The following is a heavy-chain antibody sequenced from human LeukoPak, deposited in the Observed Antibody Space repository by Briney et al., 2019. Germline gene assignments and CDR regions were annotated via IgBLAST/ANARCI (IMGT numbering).Heavy chain of an antibody. CDR3: AKDPDCTSGVCYTFFDY. V-gene: IGHV3-74*01. J-gene: IGHJ4*02. CDR2: INSDGSST. CDR1: GFTFSSYW. Sequence: GGSLRLSCAASGFTFSSYWMHWVRQAPGKGLVWVSRINSDGSSTSYADSVKGRFTISRDNSKNTLYLQMNSLRAEDTAVYYCAKDPDCTSGVCYTFFDYWGQGTLVTVSS. D-gene: IGHD2-8*01.